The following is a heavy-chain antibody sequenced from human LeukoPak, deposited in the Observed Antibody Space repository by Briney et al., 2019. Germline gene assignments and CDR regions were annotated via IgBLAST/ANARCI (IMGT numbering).Heavy chain of an antibody. Sequence: SVKVSCKASGGTFSSYAISWVRQAPGQGLEWMGGIIPIFGTANYAQKFQGRVTITADESTSTAYMELSSLRSEDTAVYYCARGEDFGVVGGYYYYMDVWGKGTTVTVSS. J-gene: IGHJ6*03. CDR3: ARGEDFGVVGGYYYYMDV. D-gene: IGHD3-3*01. CDR2: IIPIFGTA. CDR1: GGTFSSYA. V-gene: IGHV1-69*13.